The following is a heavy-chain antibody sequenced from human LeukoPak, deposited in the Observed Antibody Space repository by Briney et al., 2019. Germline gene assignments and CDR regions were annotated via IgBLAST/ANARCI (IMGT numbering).Heavy chain of an antibody. CDR1: GFTFADYG. CDR2: ISGDVGIT. V-gene: IGHV3-43*02. CDR3: AKANLEAVLTFDY. Sequence: GGSLRLSCAASGFTFADYGMHWVRQVPGKGLEWVSLISGDVGITYYADSVKGRFTISRDNSENSLFLQMNSLRTEDTAFYYCAKANLEAVLTFDYWGQGTLVTVSS. D-gene: IGHD1-1*01. J-gene: IGHJ4*02.